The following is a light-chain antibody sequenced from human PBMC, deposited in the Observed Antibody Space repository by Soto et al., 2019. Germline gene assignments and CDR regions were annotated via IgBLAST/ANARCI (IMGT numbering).Light chain of an antibody. Sequence: QSALTQPPSASGSPGQSVTISCTGASSDVGAYAYVSWYQQHPGKAPKLMIYEVSKRPSGVPDRFAGSKSGNMASLTVSGLQAEDEAEYYCSSYAGSNHVVFGGGTKLTVL. CDR2: EVS. V-gene: IGLV2-8*01. J-gene: IGLJ2*01. CDR1: SSDVGAYAY. CDR3: SSYAGSNHVV.